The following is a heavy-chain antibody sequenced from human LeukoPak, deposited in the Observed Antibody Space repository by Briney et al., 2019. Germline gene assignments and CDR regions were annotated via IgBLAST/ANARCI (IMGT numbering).Heavy chain of an antibody. J-gene: IGHJ4*02. CDR2: ISGDGGST. D-gene: IGHD3-22*01. Sequence: PGGSLRLSCAASGFTFDDYGMSWVRQAPGKGLEWVSLISGDGGSTYYADSVKGRFTISRDNSKNSLYLQMNSLRTEDTALYYCAKDINYYDSSGPTLWGQGTLVTVSS. CDR3: AKDINYYDSSGPTL. CDR1: GFTFDDYG. V-gene: IGHV3-43*02.